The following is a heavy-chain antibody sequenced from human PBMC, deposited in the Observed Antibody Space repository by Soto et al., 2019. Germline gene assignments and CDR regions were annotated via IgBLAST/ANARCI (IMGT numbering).Heavy chain of an antibody. CDR3: ARGRITMVRGVISYYGMDV. CDR1: GGSFSGYY. Sequence: PSETLSLTCAVYGGSFSGYYWSLLRQPPGKGLEWIGEINHSGSTNYNPSLKSRVTISVDTSKNQFSLKLSSVTAADTAVYYCARGRITMVRGVISYYGMDVWGQGTTVTVSS. J-gene: IGHJ6*02. D-gene: IGHD3-10*01. CDR2: INHSGST. V-gene: IGHV4-34*01.